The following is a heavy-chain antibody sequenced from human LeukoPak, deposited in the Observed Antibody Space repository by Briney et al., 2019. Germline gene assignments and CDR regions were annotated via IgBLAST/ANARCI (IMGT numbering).Heavy chain of an antibody. CDR3: ARGYCGGDCYPRIYYYYGMDV. V-gene: IGHV1-46*01. Sequence: GASVKVSCTASGYTFTSYYMHWVRQAPGQGLEWMGIINPSGGSTSYAQKFQGRVTMTRDTSTSTVYMELSSLRSEDTAVYYCARGYCGGDCYPRIYYYYGMDVWGQGTTVTVSS. CDR1: GYTFTSYY. CDR2: INPSGGST. D-gene: IGHD2-21*02. J-gene: IGHJ6*02.